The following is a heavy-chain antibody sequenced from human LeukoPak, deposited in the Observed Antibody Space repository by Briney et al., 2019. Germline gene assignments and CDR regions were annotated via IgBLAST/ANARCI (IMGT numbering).Heavy chain of an antibody. J-gene: IGHJ4*02. V-gene: IGHV1-18*01. D-gene: IGHD3-22*01. CDR2: ISAYNGNT. Sequence: AASVKVSCKASGHTFTSYGISWVRQAPGQGLEWMGWISAYNGNTNYAQKLQGRVTMTTDTSTSTAYMELRSLRSDDTAVYYCARDGRYYYDSSGAPGYWGQGTLVTVSS. CDR3: ARDGRYYYDSSGAPGY. CDR1: GHTFTSYG.